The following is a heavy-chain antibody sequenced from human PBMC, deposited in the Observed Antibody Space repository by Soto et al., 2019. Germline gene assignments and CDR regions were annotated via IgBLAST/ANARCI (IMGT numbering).Heavy chain of an antibody. CDR1: GGTFSSYA. CDR2: IIPIFGTA. V-gene: IGHV1-69*13. CDR3: ARGDILTGYTDYYGMDV. D-gene: IGHD3-9*01. Sequence: GASVKVSCKASGGTFSSYAISWVRQAPGQGLEWMGGIIPIFGTANYAQKFQGRVTITADESTSTAYMELSSLRSEDTAVYYCARGDILTGYTDYYGMDVWGQGTTVTVSS. J-gene: IGHJ6*02.